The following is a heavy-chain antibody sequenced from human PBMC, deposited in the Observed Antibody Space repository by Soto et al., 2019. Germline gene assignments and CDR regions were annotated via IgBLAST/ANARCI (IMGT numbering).Heavy chain of an antibody. CDR3: ARSYVDTAMVTPFDF. CDR1: GFSLSNARMG. V-gene: IGHV2-26*01. D-gene: IGHD5-18*01. CDR2: IFSNDEK. Sequence: QVTLKESGPVLVKPTETLTLTCTVSGFSLSNARMGVSWIRQPPGKALEWLAHIFSNDEKSYSTSLKSRLTISKDTCKSQVVLTRTNMDPVDTSTYYCARSYVDTAMVTPFDFWGQGTLVTVAS. J-gene: IGHJ4*02.